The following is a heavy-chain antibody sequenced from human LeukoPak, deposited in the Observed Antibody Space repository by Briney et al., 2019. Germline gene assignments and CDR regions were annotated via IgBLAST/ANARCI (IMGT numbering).Heavy chain of an antibody. CDR2: ISSSGSTI. V-gene: IGHV3-48*04. CDR3: ARDGSSKGATAAAGHFYYYYMDV. D-gene: IGHD6-13*01. J-gene: IGHJ6*03. CDR1: GFSFSTYS. Sequence: GGSLRLSCAASGFSFSTYSMNWVRQAPGKGLEWVSYISSSGSTIYYADSVKGRFTISRDNAKNSLYLQMNSLRAEDTAVYYCARDGSSKGATAAAGHFYYYYMDVWGKGTTVTVSS.